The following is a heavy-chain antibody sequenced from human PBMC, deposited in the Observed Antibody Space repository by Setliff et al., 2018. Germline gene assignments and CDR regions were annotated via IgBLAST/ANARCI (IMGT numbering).Heavy chain of an antibody. CDR2: IKQDGSEK. D-gene: IGHD6-6*01. J-gene: IGHJ6*03. CDR3: ARLGGQLGQTRSNYYYYYYMDV. Sequence: PGGSLRLSCAASGFTFSSYWMSWVRQAPGKGLEWVANIKQDGSEKYYVDSVKGRFTISRDNAKNSLYLQMNSLGVEDTAVFYRARLGGQLGQTRSNYYYYYYMDVWGKGTTVTVSS. CDR1: GFTFSSYW. V-gene: IGHV3-7*01.